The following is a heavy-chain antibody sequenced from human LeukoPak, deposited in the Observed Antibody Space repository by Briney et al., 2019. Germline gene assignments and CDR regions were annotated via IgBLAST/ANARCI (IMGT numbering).Heavy chain of an antibody. CDR3: ARGRGGDGYNWLCYFDY. V-gene: IGHV3-30-3*01. CDR1: GFTFSSYA. D-gene: IGHD5-24*01. CDR2: ISYDGSNK. J-gene: IGHJ4*02. Sequence: GGSLRLSCAASGFTFSSYAMHWVRQAPGKGLGWVAVISYDGSNKYYADSVKGRFTISRDNSKNTLYLQMNSLRSEDTAVYYCARGRGGDGYNWLCYFDYWGQGTLVTVST.